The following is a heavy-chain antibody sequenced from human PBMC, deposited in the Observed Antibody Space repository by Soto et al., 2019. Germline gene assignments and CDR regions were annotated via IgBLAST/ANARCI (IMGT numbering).Heavy chain of an antibody. Sequence: NPSETLSLTCTVSGGSISSGDYYWSWIRQPPGKGLEWIGYIYYSGSTYYNPSLKSRVTISVDTSKNQFSLKLSSVTAADTAVYYCARGITGATHFDYWGQGTLVTVSS. CDR3: ARGITGATHFDY. CDR2: IYYSGST. CDR1: GGSISSGDYY. V-gene: IGHV4-30-4*01. D-gene: IGHD1-26*01. J-gene: IGHJ4*02.